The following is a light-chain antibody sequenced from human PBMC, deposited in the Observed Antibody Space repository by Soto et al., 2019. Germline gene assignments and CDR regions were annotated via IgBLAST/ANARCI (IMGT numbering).Light chain of an antibody. V-gene: IGLV1-44*01. CDR3: ATWDDSLNVVV. CDR2: SNN. CDR1: SSNIGSNT. J-gene: IGLJ2*01. Sequence: QSVLTQPPSASGTPXQRVTIXCSGSSSNIGSNTVNWYQQLPGTAPKLLIYSNNHRPSGVPDRFSGSKSGTSASLAISGLQSEDEAAYYCATWDDSLNVVVFGGGTKVTVL.